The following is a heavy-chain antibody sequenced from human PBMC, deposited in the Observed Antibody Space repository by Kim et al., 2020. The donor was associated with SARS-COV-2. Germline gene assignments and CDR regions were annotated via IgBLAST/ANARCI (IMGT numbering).Heavy chain of an antibody. Sequence: SETLSLTCNVSGDSMYSYYWSWIRQPPGKGLEWIGYIYYSGSTSYNPSLKSRVSISVDTSNNQFSLKLNSMTAADTAVYFCARQRATYSSSCFDYWGQG. CDR2: IYYSGST. D-gene: IGHD6-13*01. V-gene: IGHV4-59*08. CDR1: GDSMYSYY. CDR3: ARQRATYSSSCFDY. J-gene: IGHJ4*02.